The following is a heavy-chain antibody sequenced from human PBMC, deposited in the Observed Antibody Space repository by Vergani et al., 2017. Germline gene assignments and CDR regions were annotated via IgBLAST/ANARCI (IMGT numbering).Heavy chain of an antibody. J-gene: IGHJ6*02. CDR3: ARGGYSYGGYYYYGMDV. V-gene: IGHV3-13*05. D-gene: IGHD5-18*01. Sequence: EVQLVESGGGLVQPGGSLRLSCAASGFTFSSYWMSWVRQATGKGLEWVSAIGTAGDPYYPGSVKGRFTISRENAKNSLYLQMNSLRAGDTAVYYCARGGYSYGGYYYYGMDVWGQGTTVTVSS. CDR1: GFTFSSYW. CDR2: IGTAGDP.